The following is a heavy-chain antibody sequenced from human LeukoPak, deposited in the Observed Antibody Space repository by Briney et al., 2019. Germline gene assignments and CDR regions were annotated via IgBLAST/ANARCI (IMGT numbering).Heavy chain of an antibody. D-gene: IGHD6-13*01. J-gene: IGHJ4*02. CDR2: ISYDGSNK. Sequence: PGRSLRLSCAASGFTFSSYAMHWVRQAPGKGLEWVAVISYDGSNKYYADSVKGRFTISRDNSKNTLYLQMNSLRAEDTAVYYCASLIAAAGTNYFDYWGQGTLVTVSS. V-gene: IGHV3-30-3*01. CDR1: GFTFSSYA. CDR3: ASLIAAAGTNYFDY.